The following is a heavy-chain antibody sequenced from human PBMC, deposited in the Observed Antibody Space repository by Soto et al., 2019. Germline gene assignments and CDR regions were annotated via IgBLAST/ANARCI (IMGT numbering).Heavy chain of an antibody. CDR3: ARAKKIRGSYDYYYYYGMDV. D-gene: IGHD6-25*01. CDR1: GFTFSSYD. CDR2: IGTAGDT. Sequence: GGSLRLSCAASGFTFSSYDMHWVRQATGKGLEWVSAIGTAGDTYYPGSVKGRFTTTRENAKNSLYLQMNSLRAEDTDVYYCARAKKIRGSYDYYYYYGMDVWGQGTTVTVSS. V-gene: IGHV3-13*01. J-gene: IGHJ6*02.